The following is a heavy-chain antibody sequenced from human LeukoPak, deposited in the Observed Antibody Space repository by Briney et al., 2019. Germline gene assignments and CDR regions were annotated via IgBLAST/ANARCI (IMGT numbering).Heavy chain of an antibody. V-gene: IGHV1-69*05. CDR2: IIPIFGTA. Sequence: SVKVSCKASGGTFISYAISWVRQAPGQGLEWMGGIIPIFGTANYAQKFQGRVTITTDESTSTAYMELSSLRSEDTAVYYCATGTTGIDIDCWGQGTLVIVSS. D-gene: IGHD1-7*01. CDR1: GGTFISYA. J-gene: IGHJ4*02. CDR3: ATGTTGIDIDC.